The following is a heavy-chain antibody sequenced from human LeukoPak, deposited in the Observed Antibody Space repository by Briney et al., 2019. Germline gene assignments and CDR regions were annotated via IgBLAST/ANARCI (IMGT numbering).Heavy chain of an antibody. CDR1: GGSISSYY. CDR3: ARGDSSGYYNDAFDI. V-gene: IGHV4-4*07. D-gene: IGHD3-22*01. Sequence: SSETLSLTCTVSGGSISSYYWSWIRQPAGKGLEWIGRIYTSGSTNYNPSLKSRVTMSVDTSKNQFSLKLSSVTAADTAVYYCARGDSSGYYNDAFDIWGQGTMVTVSS. CDR2: IYTSGST. J-gene: IGHJ3*02.